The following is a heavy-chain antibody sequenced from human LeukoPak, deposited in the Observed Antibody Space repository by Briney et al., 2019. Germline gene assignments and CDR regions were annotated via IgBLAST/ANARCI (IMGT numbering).Heavy chain of an antibody. CDR1: GGSIRSSYYY. J-gene: IGHJ1*01. CDR2: IYYSGST. V-gene: IGHV4-61*05. D-gene: IGHD6-6*01. Sequence: SETLSLTCTVSGGSIRSSYYYWGWIRQPPGKGLEWIGYIYYSGSTNYNPSLKSRVTISVDTSKNQFSLKLSSVTAADTAVYYCARGGAARLHFQNWGQGTLVTVSP. CDR3: ARGGAARLHFQN.